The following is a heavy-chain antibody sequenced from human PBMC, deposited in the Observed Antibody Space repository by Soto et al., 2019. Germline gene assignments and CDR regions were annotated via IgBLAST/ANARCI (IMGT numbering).Heavy chain of an antibody. J-gene: IGHJ4*02. CDR2: IVPIYRTA. V-gene: IGHV1-69*01. D-gene: IGHD6-13*01. CDR3: VRDSGAKLSSS. CDR1: GGTFSSYR. Sequence: QVQLVQSGAEVKKPGSSVKVSCKASGGTFSSYRINWVRQAPGQGLEWVGGIVPIYRTADYAQKFQGRVTITADESARTSYMALRSLKSQYTAVYYCVRDSGAKLSSSWGQGTLVTVSS.